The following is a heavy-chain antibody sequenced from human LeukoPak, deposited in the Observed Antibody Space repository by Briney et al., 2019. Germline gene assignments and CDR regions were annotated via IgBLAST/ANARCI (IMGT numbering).Heavy chain of an antibody. CDR1: GGTFSSYA. Sequence: SVKVSCKASGGTFSSYAISWVRQAPGQGLEWMGGIIPIFGTANYAQKFQGRVTITTDESTSTAYMELSSLRSEDTAVYYCARDGGIAAAGPQDYYYYYYMDVWGKGTTVTVSS. D-gene: IGHD6-13*01. J-gene: IGHJ6*03. V-gene: IGHV1-69*05. CDR2: IIPIFGTA. CDR3: ARDGGIAAAGPQDYYYYYYMDV.